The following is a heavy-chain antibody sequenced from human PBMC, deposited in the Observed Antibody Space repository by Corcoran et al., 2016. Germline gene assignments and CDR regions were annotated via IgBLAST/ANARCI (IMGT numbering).Heavy chain of an antibody. Sequence: QVPLVQSGAEVKKPGASVKVSCKVSGYTFTDYAVHWVRQAPGQRLEWKAWINAGNGKTNYSQTFQDRVTITRDKSANEAYMELRSLGSAETAVEYWARGGWSASPVLYYLDYWGQGTLVTVSS. CDR1: GYTFTDYA. J-gene: IGHJ4*02. D-gene: IGHD1-26*01. CDR2: INAGNGKT. V-gene: IGHV1-3*01. CDR3: ARGGWSASPVLYYLDY.